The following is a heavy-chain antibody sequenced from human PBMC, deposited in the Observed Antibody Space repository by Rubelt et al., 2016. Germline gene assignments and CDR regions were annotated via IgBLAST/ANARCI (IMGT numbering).Heavy chain of an antibody. D-gene: IGHD3-9*01. J-gene: IGHJ6*03. CDR1: NYSISSNYF. V-gene: IGHV4-38-2*02. CDR3: ARHLKDILTGYPEGYYYYYMDV. Sequence: TCSVSNYSISSNYFWVWVRQPPGKGLEWIGSIYHTGTTYYSASLESRVIISVDTSKNQFSLKLSSVTAADTAMYYCARHLKDILTGYPEGYYYYYMDVWGKGTTVTVSS. CDR2: IYHTGTT.